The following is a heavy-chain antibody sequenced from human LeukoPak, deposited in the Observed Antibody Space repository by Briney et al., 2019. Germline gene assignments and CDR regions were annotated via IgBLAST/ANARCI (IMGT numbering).Heavy chain of an antibody. J-gene: IGHJ3*02. CDR2: INHSGST. V-gene: IGHV4-34*01. D-gene: IGHD1-26*01. CDR3: VREAEWELLPDAFDI. CDR1: GGSFSGYY. Sequence: SETLSLTCAVYGGSFSGYYWSWIRQPPGKGLEWIGEINHSGSTNYNPSLKSRVTISVGTSKNQFSLKLSSVTAADTAVYYCVREAEWELLPDAFDIWGQGTMVTVSS.